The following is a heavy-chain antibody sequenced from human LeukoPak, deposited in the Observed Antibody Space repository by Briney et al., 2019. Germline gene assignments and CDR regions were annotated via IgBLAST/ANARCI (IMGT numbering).Heavy chain of an antibody. CDR2: INSDGSEG. CDR1: GFTFSGFW. D-gene: IGHD6-6*01. CDR3: ARSSYSSSSSV. V-gene: IGHV3-7*03. Sequence: GGSLRLSCAVPGFTFSGFWMSWSRQAPGKGLEWVASINSDGSEGYYADVVKGRFTISRDNAKNSLYLQIDSLRAEDTAVYYCARSSYSSSSSVWGQGTMVTVSS. J-gene: IGHJ3*01.